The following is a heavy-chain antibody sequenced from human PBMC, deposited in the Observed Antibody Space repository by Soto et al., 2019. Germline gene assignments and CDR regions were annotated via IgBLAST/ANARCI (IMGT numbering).Heavy chain of an antibody. V-gene: IGHV3-21*01. J-gene: IGHJ4*02. CDR3: ARARGNDWYSDY. D-gene: IGHD5-12*01. Sequence: NPGGSLRLSCTASGFTFSEYSRSWVRQAPGKGLEWVSSITHSGTYVYYADSVKGRFTISRDSASNSLFLQMTSLRAEETAVYHCARARGNDWYSDYWGQGTLVTVSS. CDR2: ITHSGTYV. CDR1: GFTFSEYS.